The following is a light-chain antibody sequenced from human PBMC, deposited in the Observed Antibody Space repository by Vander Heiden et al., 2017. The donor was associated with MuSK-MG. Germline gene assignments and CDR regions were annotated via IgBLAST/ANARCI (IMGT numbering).Light chain of an antibody. CDR2: WAS. J-gene: IGKJ2*01. CDR1: QEFLYKSHNNHY. V-gene: IGKV4-1*01. Sequence: DIGITQSPDSLLVALGERATVTGNSSQEFLYKSHNNHYLSWYQQKAGQPPRLLIRWASIRASGVPERFSGSGSGTDFTLTISSLQAEDVAVYYCQQCSSLPATFGQGTKVEIK. CDR3: QQCSSLPAT.